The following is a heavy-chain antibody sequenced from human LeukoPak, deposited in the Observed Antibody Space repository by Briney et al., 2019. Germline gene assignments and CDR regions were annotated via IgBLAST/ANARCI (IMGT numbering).Heavy chain of an antibody. CDR3: ARVRNSGFRYVDS. D-gene: IGHD5-12*01. CDR2: ISAYNGNT. J-gene: IGHJ4*02. CDR1: GYTFTSYG. Sequence: ASVKVSCKTSGYTFTSYGISWVRQAPGQGLEWVGWISAYNGNTNYAQKLQGRVTMTTDTSTSTAYMDLRSLRSDDTAVYYCARVRNSGFRYVDSWGQGTLVTVSS. V-gene: IGHV1-18*01.